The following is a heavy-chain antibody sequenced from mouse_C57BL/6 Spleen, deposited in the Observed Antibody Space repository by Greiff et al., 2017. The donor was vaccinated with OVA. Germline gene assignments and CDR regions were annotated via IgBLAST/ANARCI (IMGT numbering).Heavy chain of an antibody. V-gene: IGHV1-82*01. Sequence: VQLQESGPELVKPGASVKISCKASGYAFSSSWMNWVKQRPGKGLEWIGRIYPGDGDTNYNGKFKGKATLTADKSSRTAYMQLSSLTSEDSAVYFCARAHQDYYGSSGNFDYWGQGTTLTVSS. J-gene: IGHJ2*01. CDR3: ARAHQDYYGSSGNFDY. CDR1: GYAFSSSW. D-gene: IGHD1-1*01. CDR2: IYPGDGDT.